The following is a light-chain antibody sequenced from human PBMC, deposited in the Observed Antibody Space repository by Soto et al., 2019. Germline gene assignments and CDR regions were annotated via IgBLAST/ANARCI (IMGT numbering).Light chain of an antibody. Sequence: EIVLTQSPGTLSLSPGERATLSCRASQSVSSSYLAWYQQKPGQAPRLLIYGASTRATGIPARFSGSGSGTEFTLTINSLQSEDLAVYYCQQSNNWPYTFGQGTKLEV. J-gene: IGKJ2*01. CDR2: GAS. CDR3: QQSNNWPYT. CDR1: QSVSSSY. V-gene: IGKV3-15*01.